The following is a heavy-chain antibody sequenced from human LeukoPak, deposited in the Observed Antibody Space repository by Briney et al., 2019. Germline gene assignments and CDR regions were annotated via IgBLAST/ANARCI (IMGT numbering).Heavy chain of an antibody. Sequence: GGSLTLSCAASGCTFSNYGINWLRQAPGKGLAGVSVISGSGCSTYCADSVKGRFTVSRDNSKNTLYLQMSSLRAEDTAVFYCAVLDTRVTPSSDFDSWGQGTMVTVSS. D-gene: IGHD4-17*01. CDR3: AVLDTRVTPSSDFDS. CDR2: ISGSGCST. CDR1: GCTFSNYG. V-gene: IGHV3-23*01. J-gene: IGHJ3*02.